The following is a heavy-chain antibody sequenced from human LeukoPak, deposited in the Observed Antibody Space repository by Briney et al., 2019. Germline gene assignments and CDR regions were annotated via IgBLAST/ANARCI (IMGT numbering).Heavy chain of an antibody. V-gene: IGHV3-48*04. CDR3: ARDGGSYYVGYYYYGMDV. CDR1: GFTLSSYS. CDR2: IDSDTYGNTI. Sequence: QPGGSLRLSRAASGFTLSSYSMNWVRQAPGKGLEWISYIDSDTYGNTIYYPHTVKGRFTISRDNAKNSLYLQMNSLRAEDTAVYYCARDGGSYYVGYYYYGMDVWGQGTTVTVSS. J-gene: IGHJ6*02. D-gene: IGHD1-26*01.